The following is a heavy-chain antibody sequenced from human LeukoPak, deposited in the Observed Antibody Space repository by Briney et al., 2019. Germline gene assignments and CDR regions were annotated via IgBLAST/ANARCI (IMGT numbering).Heavy chain of an antibody. CDR2: INPSGGST. CDR1: GYTFTSYY. V-gene: IGHV1-46*01. CDR3: AKDGGYCSGGSCSNWFDP. D-gene: IGHD2-15*01. Sequence: ASVKVSCKASGYTFTSYYIHWVRQAPEQGLEWMGIINPSGGSTSYAQKFQGRVTMTRDMSTSTVYMELSSLRSEDTAVYYCAKDGGYCSGGSCSNWFDPWGQGTLVTVSS. J-gene: IGHJ5*02.